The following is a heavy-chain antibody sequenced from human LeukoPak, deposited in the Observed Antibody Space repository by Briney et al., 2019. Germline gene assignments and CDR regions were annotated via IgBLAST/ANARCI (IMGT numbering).Heavy chain of an antibody. Sequence: PSETLSLTCAVYGGSFSGYYWSWIRQPPGKGLEWIGEINHSGSTNYNPSLKSRVTISVDKSKNQFSLKLSSVTAADTAVYYCARDSGSGYDYWYGYWGQGTLVTVSS. CDR1: GGSFSGYY. V-gene: IGHV4-34*01. D-gene: IGHD5-12*01. CDR3: ARDSGSGYDYWYGY. J-gene: IGHJ4*02. CDR2: INHSGST.